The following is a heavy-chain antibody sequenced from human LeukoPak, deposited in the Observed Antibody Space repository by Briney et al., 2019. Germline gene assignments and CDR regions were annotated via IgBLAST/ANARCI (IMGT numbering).Heavy chain of an antibody. Sequence: SETLSLTCAVYGGSFRGYYWSWIRQPPGKGLEWIGEINHSGSTNYNPPLKSRVTISVDTSKNQFSLKLSSVTAADTAVYYCARVRRWLQPSVYYYYYMDVWGKGTTVTVPS. J-gene: IGHJ6*03. V-gene: IGHV4-34*01. CDR2: INHSGST. CDR1: GGSFRGYY. CDR3: ARVRRWLQPSVYYYYYMDV. D-gene: IGHD5-24*01.